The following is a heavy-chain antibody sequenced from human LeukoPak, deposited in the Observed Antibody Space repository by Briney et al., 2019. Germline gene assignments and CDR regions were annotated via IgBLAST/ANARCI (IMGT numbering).Heavy chain of an antibody. Sequence: PGGSLRLSCAASGFTFSSYSMNWVRQAPGKGLEWVSSISSSSSTIYYADSVKGRFTISRDNAKNSLYLQMNSLRAEDTAVYYCARDDLWLGSSGWLDYWGQGTLVTVSS. CDR2: ISSSSSTI. J-gene: IGHJ4*02. D-gene: IGHD6-19*01. CDR3: ARDDLWLGSSGWLDY. V-gene: IGHV3-48*04. CDR1: GFTFSSYS.